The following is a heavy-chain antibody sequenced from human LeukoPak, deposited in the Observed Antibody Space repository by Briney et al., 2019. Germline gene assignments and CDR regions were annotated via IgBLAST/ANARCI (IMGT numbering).Heavy chain of an antibody. CDR2: IYYSGST. V-gene: IGHV4-59*12. CDR1: GGSMSSYY. J-gene: IGHJ3*02. CDR3: AGRDYDILTGPDAFDI. Sequence: PSETLSLTCTVSGGSMSSYYWSWIRQPPGKGLEWIGYIYYSGSTNYNPSLKSRVTISVDTSKNQFSLKLSSVTAADTAVYYCAGRDYDILTGPDAFDIWGQGTMVTVSS. D-gene: IGHD3-9*01.